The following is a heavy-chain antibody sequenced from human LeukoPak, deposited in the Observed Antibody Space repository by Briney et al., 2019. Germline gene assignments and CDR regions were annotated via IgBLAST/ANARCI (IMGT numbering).Heavy chain of an antibody. CDR1: GFTFNNYA. D-gene: IGHD6-19*01. J-gene: IGHJ6*03. V-gene: IGHV3-30*18. CDR3: AKDRIAVAGTYYYMDV. Sequence: GGSLRLSCAASGFTFNNYAMSWVRQAPGKGLEWVAVISYDGSNKYYADSVKGRFTISRDNSKNTLYLQMNSLRAEDTAVYYCAKDRIAVAGTYYYMDVWGKGTTVTVSS. CDR2: ISYDGSNK.